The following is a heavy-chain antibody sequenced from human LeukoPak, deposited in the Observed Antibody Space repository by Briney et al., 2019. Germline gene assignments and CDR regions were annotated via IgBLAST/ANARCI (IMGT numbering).Heavy chain of an antibody. CDR2: ISSSSSYI. V-gene: IGHV3-21*01. CDR3: ARAKTSGWATPFGY. J-gene: IGHJ4*02. D-gene: IGHD6-19*01. CDR1: GFTFSSYS. Sequence: GGSLRLSCAASGFTFSSYSMNWVRQAPGKGLEWVSSISSSSSYIYYADSVKGRFTISRDNAKNSLYLQMNSLRAEDTAVYYCARAKTSGWATPFGYWGQGTLVTVSS.